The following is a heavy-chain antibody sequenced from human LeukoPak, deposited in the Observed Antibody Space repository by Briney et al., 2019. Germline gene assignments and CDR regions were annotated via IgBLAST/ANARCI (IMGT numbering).Heavy chain of an antibody. CDR1: GGSISSYF. Sequence: SETLSLTCTVSGGSISSYFWSWIRQPAGKGLEWIGRIYTSGSTNYNPSLKSRVTMSVNTSKKQFSLKLNSVTAADTAVYYCARETPTQDARGMDVRGQGTTATVSS. CDR3: ARETPTQDARGMDV. J-gene: IGHJ6*02. D-gene: IGHD3-10*01. CDR2: IYTSGST. V-gene: IGHV4-4*07.